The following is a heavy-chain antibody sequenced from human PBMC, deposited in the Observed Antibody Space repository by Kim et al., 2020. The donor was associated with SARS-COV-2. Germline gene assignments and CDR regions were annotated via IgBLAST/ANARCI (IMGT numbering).Heavy chain of an antibody. D-gene: IGHD6-25*01. Sequence: GGSLRLSCEASGFIFSNYWMHWVRQAPGKGLVWVSRSNSDGSSTNYADSVKGRFTFSSDSAKNTLYLQMYSLRAEDTAVYYCVRGRAPRGPDDWFDLWGQGALVSLS. CDR1: GFIFSNYW. CDR2: SNSDGSST. J-gene: IGHJ5*02. CDR3: VRGRAPRGPDDWFDL. V-gene: IGHV3-74*01.